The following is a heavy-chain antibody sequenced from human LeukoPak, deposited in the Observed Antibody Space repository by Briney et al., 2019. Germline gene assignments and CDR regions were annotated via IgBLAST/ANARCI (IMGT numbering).Heavy chain of an antibody. V-gene: IGHV1-2*02. CDR1: GYTFGCYY. J-gene: IGHJ3*02. D-gene: IGHD3-22*01. CDR3: ARVRSVVPPSDAFDI. Sequence: ASVKVSCKASGYTFGCYYLHWVRQAPGQGLEWMGWINPNSGGTNYAQNFQGGVTMTRYTSISTAYMELSELRSDDTAVYYCARVRSVVPPSDAFDIWGQGKLVTVSS. CDR2: INPNSGGT.